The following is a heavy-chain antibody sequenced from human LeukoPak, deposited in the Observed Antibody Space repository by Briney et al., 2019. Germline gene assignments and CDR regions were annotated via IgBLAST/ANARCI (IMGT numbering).Heavy chain of an antibody. CDR2: ISYDGSNK. Sequence: GRSLRLSCAASGFTFSSYAMPWVRQAPGKGLEWVAVISYDGSNKYYADSVKGRFTISRDNSKNTLYLQMNSLRAEDTAVYYCARESQDYGDYEGYFDYWGQGTLVTVSS. J-gene: IGHJ4*02. CDR1: GFTFSSYA. CDR3: ARESQDYGDYEGYFDY. V-gene: IGHV3-30-3*01. D-gene: IGHD4-17*01.